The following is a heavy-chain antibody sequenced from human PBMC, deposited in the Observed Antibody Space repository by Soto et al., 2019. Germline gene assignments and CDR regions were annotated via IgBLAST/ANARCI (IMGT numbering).Heavy chain of an antibody. Sequence: QVQLVQSGAEVKKPGASVKVSCKASGYTFSSYDINWVRQATGQGLEWMGWLNPNSDDTCYAQKFQGRGTLTRNTSINPAYIELSSVTSDDTAVYYCATSGGGWYLYWGQGTLVTVSS. D-gene: IGHD6-19*01. CDR2: LNPNSDDT. V-gene: IGHV1-8*01. J-gene: IGHJ4*02. CDR1: GYTFSSYD. CDR3: ATSGGGWYLY.